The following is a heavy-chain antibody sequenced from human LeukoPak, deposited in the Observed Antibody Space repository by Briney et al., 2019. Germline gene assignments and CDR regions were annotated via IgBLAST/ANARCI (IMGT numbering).Heavy chain of an antibody. V-gene: IGHV1-69*13. CDR3: ARPRITMVRLYGMDV. CDR2: IIPIFGTA. J-gene: IGHJ6*02. D-gene: IGHD3-10*01. Sequence: GASVKVSCKASGGTFSSYAISWVRQAPGQGLEWMGGIIPIFGTANYAQKFQGRVTITADESTSTAYMELSSLRSEDTAVYYCARPRITMVRLYGMDVWGQGTTVTVSS. CDR1: GGTFSSYA.